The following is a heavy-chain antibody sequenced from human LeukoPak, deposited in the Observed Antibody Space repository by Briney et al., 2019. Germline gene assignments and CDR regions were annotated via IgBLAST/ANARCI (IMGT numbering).Heavy chain of an antibody. V-gene: IGHV4-59*01. CDR3: ARDPRDYYGSGSYYIP. D-gene: IGHD3-10*01. CDR2: INYSGST. J-gene: IGHJ5*02. Sequence: SETLSLTCTVSGVSISSYYWSWIRQRPGQGLEWMGNINYSGSTNYNPSLNSRITITVATSKTTYFLKLSSVTAADTAVYYCARDPRDYYGSGSYYIPWGQGTLVTVSS. CDR1: GVSISSYY.